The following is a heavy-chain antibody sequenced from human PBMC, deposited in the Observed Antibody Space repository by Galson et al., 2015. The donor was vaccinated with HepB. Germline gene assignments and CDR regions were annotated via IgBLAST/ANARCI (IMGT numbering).Heavy chain of an antibody. D-gene: IGHD3-3*01. CDR3: VRDQGDDFWSGNPPRDAFDI. V-gene: IGHV1-18*04. CDR1: GYTFSMFG. CDR2: SSAYNGNT. Sequence: SVKVSCKASGYTFSMFGISWVRQAPGQRLEWMGWSSAYNGNTNYVQKFQGRISMTTDTSTSTAYMELRSLRFDDTAVYYCVRDQGDDFWSGNPPRDAFDIWGQGTVDTVSS. J-gene: IGHJ3*02.